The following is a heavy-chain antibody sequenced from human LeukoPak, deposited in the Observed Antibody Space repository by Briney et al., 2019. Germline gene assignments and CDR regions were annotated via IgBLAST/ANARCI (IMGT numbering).Heavy chain of an antibody. D-gene: IGHD4-17*01. Sequence: GASVKVSCKASGYTFTGYYMHWVRQAPGQGLEWMGRINPNGGGTNYAQKFQGRVTMTRDTSISTAYMELSRLRSDDTAVYYCAREHDYGDSGGYWGQGTLVTVSS. V-gene: IGHV1-2*06. J-gene: IGHJ4*02. CDR2: INPNGGGT. CDR3: AREHDYGDSGGY. CDR1: GYTFTGYY.